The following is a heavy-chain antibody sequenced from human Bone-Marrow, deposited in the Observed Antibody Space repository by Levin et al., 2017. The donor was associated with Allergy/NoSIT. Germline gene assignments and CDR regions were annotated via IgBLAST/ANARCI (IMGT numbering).Heavy chain of an antibody. V-gene: IGHV4-34*01. J-gene: IGHJ5*02. CDR1: GGSFSGYY. CDR2: INHSGST. D-gene: IGHD3-9*01. CDR3: ARGLKGVLRYFDWLPGWFDP. Sequence: SQTLSLPCAVYGGSFSGYYWSWIRQPPGKGLEWIGEINHSGSTNYNPSLKSRVTISVDTSKNQFSLKLSSVTAADTAVYYCARGLKGVLRYFDWLPGWFDPWGQGTLVTVSS.